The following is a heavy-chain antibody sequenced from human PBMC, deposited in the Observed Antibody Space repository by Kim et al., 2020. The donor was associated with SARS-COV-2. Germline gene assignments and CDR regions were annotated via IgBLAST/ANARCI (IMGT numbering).Heavy chain of an antibody. D-gene: IGHD6-13*01. J-gene: IGHJ4*02. Sequence: GGSLRLSCAASGFTFSSYWMHWVRQAPGKGLVWVSRINSDGSSTSYADSVKGRFTISRDNAKNTLYLQMNSLRAEDTAVYYCASTSSSWPQPFDYWGQGTLVTVSS. CDR1: GFTFSSYW. CDR3: ASTSSSWPQPFDY. CDR2: INSDGSST. V-gene: IGHV3-74*01.